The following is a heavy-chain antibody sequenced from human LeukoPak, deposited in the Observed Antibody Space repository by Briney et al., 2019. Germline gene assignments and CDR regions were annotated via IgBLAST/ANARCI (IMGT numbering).Heavy chain of an antibody. CDR2: LFALGDT. V-gene: IGHV3-66*01. D-gene: IGHD1-1*01. CDR3: VSVFNDGWYVDY. CDR1: GLVVGSDC. Sequence: GGSQRLSCAVSGLVVGSDCVSWVRQAPGKGPERVAVLFALGDTYYADSVKGRFTISRDASKSAVYLQMDSLRVDDTSVYYCVSVFNDGWYVDYWGQGTLVTVSS. J-gene: IGHJ4*02.